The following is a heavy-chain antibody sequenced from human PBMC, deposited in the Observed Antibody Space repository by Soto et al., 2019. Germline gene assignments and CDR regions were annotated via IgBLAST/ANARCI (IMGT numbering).Heavy chain of an antibody. V-gene: IGHV3-33*01. Sequence: GGCLGLSCAASGVTLSSYRMHWVRQAPGKGLEWVAVIWYDGSNKYYADSVKGRLTISRDNSKNTLYLQMNSLRAEDTAAYSRAREPVGPEDHDAFDIWGQGTIVTASS. CDR1: GVTLSSYR. CDR3: AREPVGPEDHDAFDI. J-gene: IGHJ3*02. CDR2: IWYDGSNK.